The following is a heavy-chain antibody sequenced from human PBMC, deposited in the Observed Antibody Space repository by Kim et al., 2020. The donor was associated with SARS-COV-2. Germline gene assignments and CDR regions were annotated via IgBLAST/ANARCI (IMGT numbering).Heavy chain of an antibody. CDR3: ARGWMPDY. V-gene: IGHV3-7*04. CDR2: SLN. D-gene: IGHD5-12*01. J-gene: IGHJ4*02. Sequence: SLNDYWDTVKGRFTISRDNAKTSLSLLMDSLRPEDTAVYFCARGWMPDYWGQGTLVTVSS.